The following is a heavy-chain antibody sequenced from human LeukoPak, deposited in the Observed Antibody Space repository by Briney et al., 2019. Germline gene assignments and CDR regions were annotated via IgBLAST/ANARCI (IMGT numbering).Heavy chain of an antibody. D-gene: IGHD3-9*01. CDR2: IGTTGSYI. CDR1: GFTFSNYS. J-gene: IGHJ4*02. V-gene: IGHV3-21*01. Sequence: PGGSLRLSCAASGFTFSNYSMNWVRQAPGKGLEWVSSIGTTGSYIFYADSVKGRFTISRDNAKNTLYLQMNSLRAEDTAVHCARDEYDILTDYDYWGQGILVTVSS. CDR3: ARDEYDILTDYDY.